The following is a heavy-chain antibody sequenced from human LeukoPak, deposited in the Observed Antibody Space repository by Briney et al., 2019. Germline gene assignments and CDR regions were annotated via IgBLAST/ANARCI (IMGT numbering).Heavy chain of an antibody. CDR2: INPNSGGT. Sequence: ASVKVSCKASGYTFTGYYMHWVRQAPGQGLAWMGWINPNSGGTNYAQKFQGRVTMTRDTSISTAYMELSRLRSDDTAVYYCARDLRIVGYCSGGSCYDDLDYWGQGTLVTVSS. V-gene: IGHV1-2*02. CDR1: GYTFTGYY. J-gene: IGHJ4*02. D-gene: IGHD2-15*01. CDR3: ARDLRIVGYCSGGSCYDDLDY.